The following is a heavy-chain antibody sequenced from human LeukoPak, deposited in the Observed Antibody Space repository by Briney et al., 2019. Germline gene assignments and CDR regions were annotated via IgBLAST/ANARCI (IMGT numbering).Heavy chain of an antibody. D-gene: IGHD6-13*01. V-gene: IGHV1-69*04. CDR2: IIPILGIA. Sequence: SVKVSCKASGGTFSSYAISWVRQAPGQGLEWMGRIIPILGIANYARKFQGRVTITADKSTSTAYMELSSLRSEDTAVYYCARVGGPYSSSWYPSYYYGMDVWGQGTTVTVSS. CDR1: GGTFSSYA. CDR3: ARVGGPYSSSWYPSYYYGMDV. J-gene: IGHJ6*02.